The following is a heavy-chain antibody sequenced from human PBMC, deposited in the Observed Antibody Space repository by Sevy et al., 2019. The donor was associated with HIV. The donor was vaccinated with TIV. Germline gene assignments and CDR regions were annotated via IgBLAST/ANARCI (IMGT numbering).Heavy chain of an antibody. D-gene: IGHD3-22*01. CDR2: IYYSGST. CDR3: ARLPVLDSSGYYYILGYFDY. V-gene: IGHV4-39*01. CDR1: GGSISSSSYY. Sequence: SETLSLTCTVSGGSISSSSYYWGWIRQPPGKGLEWIGSIYYSGSTYYNPSLKSRVTISVDTSKNQFSLKLSSVIAADTAVYYCARLPVLDSSGYYYILGYFDYWGQGTLVTVSS. J-gene: IGHJ4*02.